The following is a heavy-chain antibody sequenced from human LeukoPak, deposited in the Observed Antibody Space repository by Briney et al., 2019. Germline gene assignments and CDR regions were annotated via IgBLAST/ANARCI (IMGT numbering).Heavy chain of an antibody. J-gene: IGHJ3*02. CDR3: ARRNDFDI. CDR1: GGSLSGYY. CDR2: TYSGETT. V-gene: IGHV4-4*08. Sequence: PSETLSLTCAVYGGSLSGYYWTWIRQPPGKGLEWIGYTYSGETTNYKPSLKSRVTISADTSKNQFSLKLTSVTAADTAMYYCARRNDFDIWGQGTMVTVSS.